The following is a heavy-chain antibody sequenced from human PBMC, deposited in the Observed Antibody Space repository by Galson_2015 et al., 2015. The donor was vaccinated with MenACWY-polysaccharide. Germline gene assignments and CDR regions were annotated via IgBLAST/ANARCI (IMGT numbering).Heavy chain of an antibody. D-gene: IGHD2-2*01. CDR2: ISWNSDNI. V-gene: IGHV3-9*01. J-gene: IGHJ4*02. CDR3: ASAGSDCTSTSCYRPFDY. Sequence: SLRLSCAASGFTFDEYAMHWVRQAPGKGLEWVSGISWNSDNIGYADSVKGRFTISRDNSKNTVYLQVNSLRAEDTAVYYCASAGSDCTSTSCYRPFDYWGQGTLVTVSS. CDR1: GFTFDEYA.